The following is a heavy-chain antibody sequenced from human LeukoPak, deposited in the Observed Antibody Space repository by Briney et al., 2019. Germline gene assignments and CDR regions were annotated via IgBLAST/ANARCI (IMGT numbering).Heavy chain of an antibody. J-gene: IGHJ6*03. D-gene: IGHD3-3*01. CDR3: ARDHAFSYYYYYMDV. CDR2: IKQDGSEK. CDR1: GFTFSSYW. V-gene: IGHV3-7*01. Sequence: GGSLRLSCAAFGFTFSSYWMSWVRQAPGKGLEWVANIKQDGSEKYYVDSVKGRFTISRDNAKNSLYLQMNSLRAEDTAVYYCARDHAFSYYYYYMDVWGKGTTVTVSS.